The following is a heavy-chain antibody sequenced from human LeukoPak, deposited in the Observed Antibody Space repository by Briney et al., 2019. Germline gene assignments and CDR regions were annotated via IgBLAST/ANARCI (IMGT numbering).Heavy chain of an antibody. D-gene: IGHD1-26*01. Sequence: QTGGSLRLSCAASGFTFDDYAMHWVRQAPGKGLEWVSGISWNSGNIAYADSVQGRFTISRDNAKSSLYLEMSSLRAEDTALYYCTRVSDFYSYYYMDVWGKGTTVTVSS. V-gene: IGHV3-9*01. CDR2: ISWNSGNI. CDR1: GFTFDDYA. J-gene: IGHJ6*03. CDR3: TRVSDFYSYYYMDV.